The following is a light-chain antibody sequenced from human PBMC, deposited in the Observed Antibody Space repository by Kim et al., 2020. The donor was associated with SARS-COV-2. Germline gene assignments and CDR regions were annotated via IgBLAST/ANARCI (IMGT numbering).Light chain of an antibody. V-gene: IGLV2-23*02. CDR3: SSYAGSSVYV. J-gene: IGLJ1*01. Sequence: QSALTQPASVSGSPGQSVSLSCTGTSSNVGDYKLVSWYQQYPGKVPKLIIYEVAKRPSGVSARFSGSKSGNTASLTIAGLQAEDEADYYCSSYAGSSVYVFGTGTKVTVL. CDR1: SSNVGDYKL. CDR2: EVA.